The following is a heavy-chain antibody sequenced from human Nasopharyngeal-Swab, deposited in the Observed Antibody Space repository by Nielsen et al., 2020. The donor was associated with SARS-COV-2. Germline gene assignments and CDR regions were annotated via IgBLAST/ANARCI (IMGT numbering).Heavy chain of an antibody. J-gene: IGHJ4*02. V-gene: IGHV3-9*01. CDR3: ARGTADYSNPSFDY. CDR1: GFTFDDYT. CDR2: INWNSASK. D-gene: IGHD4-11*01. Sequence: SLRLSCAASGFTFDDYTMYWVRQRPGEGLEWVSGINWNSASKGYADSVKGRFTISRDNAKNSLYLLMNTLRSEDTALYYCARGTADYSNPSFDYWGQGTLVTVPS.